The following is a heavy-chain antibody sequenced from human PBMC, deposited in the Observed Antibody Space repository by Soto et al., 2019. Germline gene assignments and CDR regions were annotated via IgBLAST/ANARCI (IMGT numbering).Heavy chain of an antibody. CDR3: ARFWGPVTAAVDDY. CDR1: GFAFSNFG. D-gene: IGHD6-13*01. Sequence: QVQLVESGGGVVQPGRSLSLSCAASGFAFSNFGMQWVRQAPGKGLEWVASISYDGNIQYSADSVQGRFTISRDNSKNTLDMQMSSLRSEDTAVYVCARFWGPVTAAVDDYWGQGTLVTVSS. J-gene: IGHJ4*02. V-gene: IGHV3-30*03. CDR2: ISYDGNIQ.